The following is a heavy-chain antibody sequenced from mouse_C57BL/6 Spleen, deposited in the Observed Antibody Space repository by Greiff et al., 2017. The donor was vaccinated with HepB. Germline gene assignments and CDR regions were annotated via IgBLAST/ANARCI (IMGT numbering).Heavy chain of an antibody. CDR1: GYTFTSYW. CDR3: ARSEAYYSNYDS. Sequence: QVQLQQPGAELVRPGSSVKLSCKASGYTFTSYWMHWVKQRPIQGLEWIGNIDPSDSETHYNQKFKDKATLTVDKSSSTAYMQLSSLTSEDSAVYHCARSEAYYSNYDSWGQGTTLTVSS. D-gene: IGHD2-5*01. J-gene: IGHJ2*01. V-gene: IGHV1-52*01. CDR2: IDPSDSET.